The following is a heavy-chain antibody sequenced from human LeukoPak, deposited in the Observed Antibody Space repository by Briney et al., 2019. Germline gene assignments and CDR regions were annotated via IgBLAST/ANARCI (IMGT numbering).Heavy chain of an antibody. D-gene: IGHD2-2*02. CDR1: GFTFSSYA. V-gene: IGHV3-30*04. CDR2: MSFDVNNK. J-gene: IGHJ4*02. Sequence: GGSLRLSCVTSGFTFSSYAFHWVRQAPGKGLEWVATMSFDVNNKYYADSVRGRFTISRDNSKNTLYLQMNSLGAEDTAVYSCARGYCTSSSCYNDYWGQGTLVTVSP. CDR3: ARGYCTSSSCYNDY.